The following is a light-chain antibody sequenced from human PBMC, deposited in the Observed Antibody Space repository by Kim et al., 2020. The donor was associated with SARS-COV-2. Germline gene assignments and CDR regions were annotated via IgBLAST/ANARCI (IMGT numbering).Light chain of an antibody. CDR1: QDIRND. CDR2: GAS. V-gene: IGKV1-17*01. J-gene: IGKJ5*01. CDR3: LQHNTYPIP. Sequence: ASVGDRVTITCRARQDIRNDLGWYQQNPGRAPKRLIYGASSLQSGVPSRFSGSGSGTEFTLTISSLQPEDFATYFCLQHNTYPIPFGQGTRLEIK.